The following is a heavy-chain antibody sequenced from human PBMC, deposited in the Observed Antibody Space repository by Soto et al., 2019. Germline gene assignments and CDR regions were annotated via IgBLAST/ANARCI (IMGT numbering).Heavy chain of an antibody. V-gene: IGHV3-9*01. J-gene: IGHJ4*02. D-gene: IGHD3-3*01. Sequence: PGGSLRLSCVVSGLNFDDFSIHWVRQAPGKGLEWVSGITWNSRVLAYADSVKGRFTISRDNARNSLYLQMDSLRDEDTALYYCAKGRYDFWSPYYFDSWGQGTLVAVSS. CDR2: ITWNSRVL. CDR3: AKGRYDFWSPYYFDS. CDR1: GLNFDDFS.